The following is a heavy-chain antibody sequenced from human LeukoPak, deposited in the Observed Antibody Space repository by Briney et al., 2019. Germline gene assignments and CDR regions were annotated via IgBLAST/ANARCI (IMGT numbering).Heavy chain of an antibody. J-gene: IGHJ3*01. CDR2: ILPIFDTT. V-gene: IGHV1-69*13. D-gene: IGHD3-10*01. CDR1: GGTFSSYT. Sequence: ASVKVSCKASGGTFSSYTFSWVRQAPGQGLEWMGGILPIFDTTNYAQRFKGRVTITADESTTTAYMELSSLKSEDTAVYYCARYYGSGRTKGNDAFDVWGQGTMVTVSS. CDR3: ARYYGSGRTKGNDAFDV.